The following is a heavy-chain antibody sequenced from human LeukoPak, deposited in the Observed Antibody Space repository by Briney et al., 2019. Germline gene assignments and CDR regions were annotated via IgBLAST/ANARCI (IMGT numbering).Heavy chain of an antibody. D-gene: IGHD6-13*01. CDR3: AKAASSSWPSYYYGMDV. J-gene: IGHJ6*02. CDR2: ITGSGGNT. Sequence: PGGSLRLFCEGSGFIFSSYSMSWVRQAPGKGLEWVSVITGSGGNTYYADSVKGRFTISKDNSKNTVYLQMSSLRVDDTAVYYCAKAASSSWPSYYYGMDVWGQGTTVTVSS. CDR1: GFIFSSYS. V-gene: IGHV3-23*01.